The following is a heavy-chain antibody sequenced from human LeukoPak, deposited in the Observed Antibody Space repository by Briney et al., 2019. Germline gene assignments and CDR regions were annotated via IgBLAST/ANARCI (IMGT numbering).Heavy chain of an antibody. Sequence: SETLSLTCTVSGGSISSSVYYWGWIRQPPEKGLEWIGSIFYSGSSFYNPSLKSRVSISVDTSKNQFSLKRNSVTAADTAVYYCTSLIRIVGSSGDDYWGQGTLVTVSS. CDR2: IFYSGSS. CDR3: TSLIRIVGSSGDDY. V-gene: IGHV4-39*01. D-gene: IGHD1-26*01. J-gene: IGHJ4*02. CDR1: GGSISSSVYY.